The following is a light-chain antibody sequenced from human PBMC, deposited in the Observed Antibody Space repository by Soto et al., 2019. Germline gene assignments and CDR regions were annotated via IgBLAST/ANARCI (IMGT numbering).Light chain of an antibody. CDR2: GNS. CDR1: SSNIGAGYD. Sequence: QAVLTQPPSVSGAPGQRVTISCTGRSSNIGAGYDVHWYQQLPGTAPKLLIYGNSNRPSGVPDRFSGSKSGTSASLAITGLQAEDEADYYCQSYDSSLSGPVFGGGTQLIVL. V-gene: IGLV1-40*01. J-gene: IGLJ2*01. CDR3: QSYDSSLSGPV.